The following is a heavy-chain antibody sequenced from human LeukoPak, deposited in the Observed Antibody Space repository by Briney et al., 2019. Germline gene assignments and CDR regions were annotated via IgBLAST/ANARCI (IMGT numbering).Heavy chain of an antibody. CDR2: IYSGGST. Sequence: GGSLRLSCAASGFTVSSNYMSWVRQAPGKRLEWVSVIYSGGSTYYAHSVKGRFTISRDNSKNTLYLLMNSLRAEDTAVYYCARDRQGGSYYIPVLYYFDYWGQGTLVTVSS. J-gene: IGHJ4*02. CDR1: GFTVSSNY. D-gene: IGHD1-26*01. V-gene: IGHV3-66*02. CDR3: ARDRQGGSYYIPVLYYFDY.